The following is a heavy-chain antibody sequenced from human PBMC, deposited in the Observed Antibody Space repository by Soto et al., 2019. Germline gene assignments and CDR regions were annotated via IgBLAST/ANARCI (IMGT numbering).Heavy chain of an antibody. Sequence: QVQLQESGPGLVKPSQTLSLTCTVSGGSISSGGHYWSWIRQHPGKGLEWIGYIFYSGSTYYNPSLKSRVTISVDTSKNQFSLKVSSVTAADTAVYYCARDVDSPGNFDLWGRGTLVIVSS. CDR3: ARDVDSPGNFDL. D-gene: IGHD5-12*01. CDR1: GGSISSGGHY. V-gene: IGHV4-31*03. J-gene: IGHJ2*01. CDR2: IFYSGST.